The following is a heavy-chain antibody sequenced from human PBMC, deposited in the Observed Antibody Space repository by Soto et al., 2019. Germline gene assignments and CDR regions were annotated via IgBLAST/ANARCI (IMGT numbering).Heavy chain of an antibody. J-gene: IGHJ6*02. V-gene: IGHV3-23*01. CDR2: ISGSGGST. CDR1: GFTFSSYA. Sequence: EVQLLESGGGLVQPGGSLRLSCAASGFTFSSYAMTWVRQAPGKGLEWVSAISGSGGSTYYADSVKGRFTISRDNSKNTLYLQMNSLRAEDTAVYYCAKAEYSSSSGLGYHYYGMDVWGQGTTVTVS. CDR3: AKAEYSSSSGLGYHYYGMDV. D-gene: IGHD6-6*01.